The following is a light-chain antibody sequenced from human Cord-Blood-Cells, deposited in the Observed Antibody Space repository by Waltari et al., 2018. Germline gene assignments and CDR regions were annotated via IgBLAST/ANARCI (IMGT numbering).Light chain of an antibody. Sequence: QSALTQPASVSGSPGQSITISCTGTSSDVGGYNYASWYQQHPGKAPKLMIYDVSNWPSGFSNRFSGSKSGNTASLTISGLQAEDEADYYCSSYTSSSTLVVFGGGTKLTVL. CDR1: SSDVGGYNY. J-gene: IGLJ2*01. V-gene: IGLV2-14*01. CDR2: DVS. CDR3: SSYTSSSTLVV.